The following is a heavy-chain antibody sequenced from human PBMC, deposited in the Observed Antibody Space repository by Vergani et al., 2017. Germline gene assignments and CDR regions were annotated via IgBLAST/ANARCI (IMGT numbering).Heavy chain of an antibody. CDR2: ISYDGSNK. J-gene: IGHJ4*02. V-gene: IGHV3-30*18. CDR3: AKGYSSSSSPLGV. D-gene: IGHD6-6*01. CDR1: GFTFSSYG. Sequence: QVQLVESGGGVVQPGRSLRLSCAASGFTFSSYGMHWVRQAPGKGLEWVSVISYDGSNKYYADSVKGRFTISRDNSKNTLYLQMNSLRAEDTAVYYCAKGYSSSSSPLGVWGQETLVSVSS.